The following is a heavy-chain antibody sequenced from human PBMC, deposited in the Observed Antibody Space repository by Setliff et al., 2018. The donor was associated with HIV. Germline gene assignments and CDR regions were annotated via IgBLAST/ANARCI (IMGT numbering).Heavy chain of an antibody. CDR1: GGSFSGFY. J-gene: IGHJ6*03. Sequence: SETLSFTCAVYGGSFSGFYWNWIRQAPGKGLEWIGEINHSRRTKYNPSLKSRVTISVDTSKNQFSLKLSSVTAADTAFYYCARGFSGDYLFTGYLDVWGKGTTVTVSS. V-gene: IGHV4-34*01. CDR3: ARGFSGDYLFTGYLDV. CDR2: INHSRRT. D-gene: IGHD3-22*01.